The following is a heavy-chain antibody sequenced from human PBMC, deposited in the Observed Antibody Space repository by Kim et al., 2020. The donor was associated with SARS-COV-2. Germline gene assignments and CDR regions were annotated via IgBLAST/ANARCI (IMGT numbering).Heavy chain of an antibody. J-gene: IGHJ4*01. CDR1: GGSISTTTYY. CDR2: VHYSGST. CDR3: ARHIPVNYGGNSFDY. D-gene: IGHD4-17*01. Sequence: SETLSLTCTVSGGSISTTTYYWGWIRQPPGKGLEWIGSVHYSGSTYYSPSLKSRVTIFVDTSKNQFSLRLSSVTAADTAVYYCARHIPVNYGGNSFDYWG. V-gene: IGHV4-39*01.